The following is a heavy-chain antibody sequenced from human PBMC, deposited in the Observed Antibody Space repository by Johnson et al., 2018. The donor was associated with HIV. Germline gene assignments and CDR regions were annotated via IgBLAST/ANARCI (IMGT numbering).Heavy chain of an antibody. D-gene: IGHD5-24*01. CDR2: IYSGGST. CDR1: GFTVSSNY. Sequence: VQLVESGGGLIQPGGSLRLSCAASGFTVSSNYMSWVRQAPGKGLEWVSVIYSGGSTYYADSVKGRFTISRDHSKNTLYLQMNSLRAEDTAVFYCARACRDGYTCDVYDIWGQGTMVTVSS. CDR3: ARACRDGYTCDVYDI. J-gene: IGHJ3*02. V-gene: IGHV3-53*01.